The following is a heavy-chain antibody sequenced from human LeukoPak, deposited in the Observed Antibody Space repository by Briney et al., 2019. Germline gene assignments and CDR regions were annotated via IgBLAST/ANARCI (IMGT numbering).Heavy chain of an antibody. V-gene: IGHV1-46*01. CDR3: ARSPLDTAMVTDY. CDR2: INPSGGST. D-gene: IGHD5-18*01. CDR1: GYTFTSYY. J-gene: IGHJ4*02. Sequence: ASVKVSCKASGYTFTSYYMHWVRQAPGQGLEWMGIINPSGGSTSYAQKFQGRVTMTRDTSKNQFSLKLSSVTAADTAVYYCARSPLDTAMVTDYWGQGTLVTVSS.